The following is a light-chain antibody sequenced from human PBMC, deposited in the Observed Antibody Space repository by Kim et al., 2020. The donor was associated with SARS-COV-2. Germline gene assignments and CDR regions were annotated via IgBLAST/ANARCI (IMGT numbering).Light chain of an antibody. CDR2: SNN. CDR1: SSNIGSNT. Sequence: ALTQPPSASGTPGQRVTISCSGSSSNIGSNTVNCYQQLPGTAPKLLIYSNNQRPSGVPDRFSGSKSGTSASLAISGLQAEDEACYYCAAWDDSLHGWVFGGGTQLTVL. V-gene: IGLV1-44*01. CDR3: AAWDDSLHGWV. J-gene: IGLJ3*02.